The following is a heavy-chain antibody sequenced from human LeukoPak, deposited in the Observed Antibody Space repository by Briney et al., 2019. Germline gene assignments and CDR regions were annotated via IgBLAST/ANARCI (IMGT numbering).Heavy chain of an antibody. Sequence: GGSLRLSCDASGFRFRSYGIHWVRQAPGKGLDWVAGISPDGSDENYADSVKGRFTISRDNSKNTVYLQMNGLRTDDTAVYYCVIDDQDCSGGSCYFDYWGQGTLVTVSS. CDR3: VIDDQDCSGGSCYFDY. J-gene: IGHJ4*02. CDR1: GFRFRSYG. CDR2: ISPDGSDE. D-gene: IGHD2-15*01. V-gene: IGHV3-30*03.